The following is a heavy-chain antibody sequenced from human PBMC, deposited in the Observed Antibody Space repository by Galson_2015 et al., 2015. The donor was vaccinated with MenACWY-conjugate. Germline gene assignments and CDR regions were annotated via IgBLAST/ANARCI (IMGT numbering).Heavy chain of an antibody. CDR2: IDPSDSYT. V-gene: IGHV5-10-1*01. CDR1: GYSFTGYW. CDR3: ARISGSYYLPDY. Sequence: QSGAEVKKPGESLRISCKGSGYSFTGYWLSWVRQMPGKGLEWMGRIDPSDSYTNYSPSFQGHVTISADKPISTAYLQWSSLKASDTAMYYCARISGSYYLPDYWGQGTLVTVSS. D-gene: IGHD1-26*01. J-gene: IGHJ4*02.